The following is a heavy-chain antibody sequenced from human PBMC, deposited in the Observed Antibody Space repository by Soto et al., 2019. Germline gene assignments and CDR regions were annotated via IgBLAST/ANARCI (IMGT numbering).Heavy chain of an antibody. CDR2: VKEDGAEK. J-gene: IGHJ4*02. Sequence: GGSLRLSCAASGFTFSSYWMSWVRQAPGKGLEWVASVKEDGAEKYYVDSVEGRFTISRDNAENSLYLHMNSLRAEDTAVYHCARGEVRGIIPSYFDYWGLGTLVTVSS. CDR1: GFTFSSYW. D-gene: IGHD3-10*01. V-gene: IGHV3-7*01. CDR3: ARGEVRGIIPSYFDY.